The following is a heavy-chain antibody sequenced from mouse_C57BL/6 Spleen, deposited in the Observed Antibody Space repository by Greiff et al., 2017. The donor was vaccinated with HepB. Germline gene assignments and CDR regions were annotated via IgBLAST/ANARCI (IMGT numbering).Heavy chain of an antibody. CDR2: IDPETGGT. CDR3: TSVYYEYDGAWFAY. Sequence: QVQLQQSGAELVRPGASVTLSCKASGYTFTDYEMHWVKQTPVHGLEWIGAIDPETGGTAYNQKFKGKAILTADKSSSTAYMELRSLTSEDSAVYYCTSVYYEYDGAWFAYWGQGTLVTVSA. J-gene: IGHJ3*01. V-gene: IGHV1-15*01. D-gene: IGHD2-4*01. CDR1: GYTFTDYE.